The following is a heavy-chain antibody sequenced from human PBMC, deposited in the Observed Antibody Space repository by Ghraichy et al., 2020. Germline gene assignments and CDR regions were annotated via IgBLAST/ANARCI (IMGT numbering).Heavy chain of an antibody. Sequence: SVKVSCKASGGTFSSYAISWVRQAPGQGLEWMGGIIPIFGTANYAQKFQGRVTITADESTSTAYMELSSLRSEDTAVYYCARDRTAMGYFDYWGQGTLVTVSS. V-gene: IGHV1-69*13. CDR1: GGTFSSYA. CDR3: ARDRTAMGYFDY. CDR2: IIPIFGTA. J-gene: IGHJ4*02. D-gene: IGHD5-18*01.